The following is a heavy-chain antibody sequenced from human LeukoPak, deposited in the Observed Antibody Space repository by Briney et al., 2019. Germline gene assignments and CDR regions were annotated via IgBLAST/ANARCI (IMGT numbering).Heavy chain of an antibody. CDR3: ARGGVLRYFDWLFDYYYYGMDV. J-gene: IGHJ6*02. V-gene: IGHV1-8*02. CDR2: MNPNSGNT. Sequence: ASVKVSRKASGYTFTSYGISWVRQATGQGLEWMGWMNPNSGNTGYAQKFQGRVTMTRNTSISTAYMELSSLRSEDTAVYYCARGGVLRYFDWLFDYYYYGMDVWGQGTTVTVSS. CDR1: GYTFTSYG. D-gene: IGHD3-9*01.